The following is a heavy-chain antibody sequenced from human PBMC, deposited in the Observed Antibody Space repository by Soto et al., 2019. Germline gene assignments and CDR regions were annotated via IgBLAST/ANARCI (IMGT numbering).Heavy chain of an antibody. CDR2: IYPDDSDT. CDR3: ARAYRSGGSCPTLGMDV. CDR1: GYSFTSYW. Sequence: PGESLKISCKGSGYSFTSYWIAWVRQMPGKGLEWMGIIYPDDSDTRYSPSFQGQVTISADKSISTAYLQWSSLKASDTAMYYCARAYRSGGSCPTLGMDVWGQGTTVTVSS. V-gene: IGHV5-51*01. D-gene: IGHD2-15*01. J-gene: IGHJ6*02.